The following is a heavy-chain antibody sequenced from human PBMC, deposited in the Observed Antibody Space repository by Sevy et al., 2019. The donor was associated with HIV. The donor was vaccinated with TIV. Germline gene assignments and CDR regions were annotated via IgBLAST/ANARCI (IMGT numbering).Heavy chain of an antibody. V-gene: IGHV4-61*01. CDR2: SYDSGST. Sequence: SETLSLTCTVSGGSVSSGSYYWSWIRQPPGKGLEWIGCSYDSGSTNYNPSLRSRVTISVDTSKNQFSLKLSSVTAADTAVYYCAREVGDYYDSSGYGAGYGMDVWGQGTTVTVSS. CDR3: AREVGDYYDSSGYGAGYGMDV. J-gene: IGHJ6*02. CDR1: GGSVSSGSYY. D-gene: IGHD3-22*01.